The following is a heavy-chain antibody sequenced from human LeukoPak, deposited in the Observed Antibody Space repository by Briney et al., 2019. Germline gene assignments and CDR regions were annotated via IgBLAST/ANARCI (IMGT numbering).Heavy chain of an antibody. J-gene: IGHJ4*02. CDR1: GFTFRSYG. D-gene: IGHD3-10*01. V-gene: IGHV3-30*18. CDR3: AKDIGEGGQWAFNY. CDR2: ISYDGGNK. Sequence: GGSLRLSCAASGFTFRSYGMHWVRQAPGKGLEWGAVISYDGGNKYYADSVKGRFTISRDNSKNTLYLQMNSLRTEDTAVYYCAKDIGEGGQWAFNYWGQGTLVTVSS.